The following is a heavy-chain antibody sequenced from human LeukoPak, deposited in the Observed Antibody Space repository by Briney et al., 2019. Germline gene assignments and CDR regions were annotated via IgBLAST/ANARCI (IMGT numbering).Heavy chain of an antibody. CDR2: INHSGST. V-gene: IGHV4-34*01. D-gene: IGHD3-3*01. CDR3: ARGGSITIFGVVSYFDY. CDR1: GGSFSGYY. Sequence: SETLSLTCAVYGGSFSGYYWSWIRQPPGKGLEWIGEINHSGSTNYNPSLKSRVTISVDTSKNQFSLKLSSVTAADTAVYYCARGGSITIFGVVSYFDYWGQGTLVTVSS. J-gene: IGHJ4*02.